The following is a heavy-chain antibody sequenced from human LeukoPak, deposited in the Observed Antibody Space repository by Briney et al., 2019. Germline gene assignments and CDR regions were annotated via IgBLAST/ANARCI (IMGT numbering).Heavy chain of an antibody. CDR3: ARGVRVRYFDWPEFDY. Sequence: SETLSLTCAVYGGSFSGYYWSWIRQPPGKGLEWIGEINHSGSTNYNPSLKSRVTISVDTSKNQFSLKLSSVTAADTAVYYCARGVRVRYFDWPEFDYWGQGTLVTVSS. CDR1: GGSFSGYY. D-gene: IGHD3-9*01. V-gene: IGHV4-34*01. CDR2: INHSGST. J-gene: IGHJ4*02.